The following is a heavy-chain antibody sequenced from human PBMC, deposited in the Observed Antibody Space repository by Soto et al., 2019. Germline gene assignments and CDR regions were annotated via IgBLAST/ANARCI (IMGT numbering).Heavy chain of an antibody. D-gene: IGHD3-10*01. Sequence: QLQLQESGPGLVKPSETLSLTCTVSGGSISSSSYYWGWIRQPPGKGLEWIGSIYYSGSTYYNPSLKSRVTISVDTSKNQFSLKLSSVTAADTAVYYCAYGSGSYYNVPSHFDYWGQGTLVTVSS. V-gene: IGHV4-39*01. CDR3: AYGSGSYYNVPSHFDY. J-gene: IGHJ4*02. CDR1: GGSISSSSYY. CDR2: IYYSGST.